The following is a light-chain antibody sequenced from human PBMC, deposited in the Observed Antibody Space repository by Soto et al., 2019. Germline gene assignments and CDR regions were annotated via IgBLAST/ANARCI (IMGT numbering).Light chain of an antibody. CDR1: QSVSSY. J-gene: IGKJ5*01. CDR3: QQSASSPIT. Sequence: EIVLTQSPATLSLSPGERATLSCRASQSVSSYLACYQQKPGQAPRLLIYDASNRATGIPARFSGSGSGTDFTLTISSLEPEDFAVYYSQQSASSPITFGQGTRLEIK. V-gene: IGKV3-11*01. CDR2: DAS.